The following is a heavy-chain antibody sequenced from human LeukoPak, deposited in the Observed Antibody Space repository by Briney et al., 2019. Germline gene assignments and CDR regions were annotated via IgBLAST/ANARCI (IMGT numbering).Heavy chain of an antibody. V-gene: IGHV1-2*06. CDR3: ARDWWGNDILTGDNWLDP. D-gene: IGHD3-9*01. CDR1: GYPFTLYS. Sequence: TSVKVSCKASGYPFTLYSMNWVRQAPGQGLEGMGRINVNSGGTKYTEKFQGRVTMTRDTSISTAYMELSRLRSDDTAVYYCARDWWGNDILTGDNWLDPWGQGTLVTVSS. CDR2: INVNSGGT. J-gene: IGHJ5*02.